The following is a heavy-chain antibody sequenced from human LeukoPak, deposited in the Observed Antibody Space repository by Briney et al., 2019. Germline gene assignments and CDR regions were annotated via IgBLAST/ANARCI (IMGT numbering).Heavy chain of an antibody. CDR1: GGSISGYY. V-gene: IGHV4-59*08. CDR3: ASENYGSGSLNY. CDR2: IYYSGTT. Sequence: SETLSLTCTFSGGSISGYYWTWIRQPPGKGLEWIGYIYYSGTTNYNPALESRVTISIDTSRNQFSLRLSSVTAADTAVYHCASENYGSGSLNYWGQGTLVTVAS. D-gene: IGHD3-10*01. J-gene: IGHJ4*02.